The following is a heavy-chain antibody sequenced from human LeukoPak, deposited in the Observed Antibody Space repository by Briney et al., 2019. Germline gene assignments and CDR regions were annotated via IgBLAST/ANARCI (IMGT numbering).Heavy chain of an antibody. CDR2: IYSGGST. CDR3: ASVRSSNCGGDCYYLDY. J-gene: IGHJ4*02. CDR1: GFTVSSNY. V-gene: IGHV3-53*01. D-gene: IGHD2-21*02. Sequence: GGSLRLSCAASGFTVSSNYMSWVRQAPGKGLEWVSVIYSGGSTYYADSVKGRFTISRDNSKNTLYLQMNSLRAEDTAVYYCASVRSSNCGGDCYYLDYWGQGTLVTVSS.